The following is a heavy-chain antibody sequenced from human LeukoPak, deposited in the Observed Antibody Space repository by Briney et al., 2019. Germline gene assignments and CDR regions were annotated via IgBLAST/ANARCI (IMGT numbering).Heavy chain of an antibody. CDR3: ARDRVGRYCSGGSCYPKLKEFDY. CDR2: INHSGST. Sequence: SETLSLTCAVYGGSFSDYDWSWIRQPPGKGLEWIGEINHSGSTNYNPSLKSRVTISVDTSKNQFSLKLSSVTAADTAVYYCARDRVGRYCSGGSCYPKLKEFDYWGQGTLVTVSS. CDR1: GGSFSDYD. D-gene: IGHD2-15*01. V-gene: IGHV4-34*01. J-gene: IGHJ4*02.